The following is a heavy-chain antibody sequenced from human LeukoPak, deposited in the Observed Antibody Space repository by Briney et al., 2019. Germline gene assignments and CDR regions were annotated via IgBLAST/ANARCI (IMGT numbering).Heavy chain of an antibody. CDR1: GYTLTELS. J-gene: IGHJ6*03. CDR2: FDPEDGET. CDR3: ATWGEAVSATQYYYYYYMDV. D-gene: IGHD6-19*01. Sequence: ASVKVSCKVYGYTLTELSRHWVRQAPGKGLEWMGGFDPEDGETIYAQKFQGRVTMTEDTSTDTAYMELSSLRSEDTAVYYCATWGEAVSATQYYYYYYMDVWGKGTTVTVSS. V-gene: IGHV1-24*01.